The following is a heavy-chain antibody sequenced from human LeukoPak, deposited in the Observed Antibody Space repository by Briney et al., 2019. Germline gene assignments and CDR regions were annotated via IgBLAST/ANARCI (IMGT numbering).Heavy chain of an antibody. V-gene: IGHV4-59*08. CDR1: GGSISSYY. CDR3: ARHGSIAAAGP. D-gene: IGHD6-13*01. Sequence: SETLSLTCTVSGGSISSYYWSWIRQPPGKGLEWIGYIYYSGSTNYNPSLKSRVTISVDTSKNQFSLKLSSVTAADTAVYYCARHGSIAAAGPWGQGTLVTVSS. CDR2: IYYSGST. J-gene: IGHJ5*02.